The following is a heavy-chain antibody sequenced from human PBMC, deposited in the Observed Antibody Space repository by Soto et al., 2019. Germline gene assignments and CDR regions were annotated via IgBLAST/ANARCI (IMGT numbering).Heavy chain of an antibody. Sequence: VQLVQSGSEVRKPGSSVKVSCKVSGGTFSNYALSWVRQAPGQGLDWLGDIIPIFGTINIPLRFQGRVTLTSDEATSTAYMELNSLRSEDTAVYYCASNGERDDYDTTGYGWGQGTLVTVSS. J-gene: IGHJ1*01. D-gene: IGHD3-22*01. V-gene: IGHV1-69*05. CDR2: IIPIFGTI. CDR3: ASNGERDDYDTTGYG. CDR1: GGTFSNYA.